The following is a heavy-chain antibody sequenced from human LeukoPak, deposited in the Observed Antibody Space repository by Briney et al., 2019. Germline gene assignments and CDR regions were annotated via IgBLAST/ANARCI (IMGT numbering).Heavy chain of an antibody. V-gene: IGHV3-11*01. J-gene: IGHJ4*02. CDR3: ARAGWLRLNYFDY. CDR2: ISSIGSTI. D-gene: IGHD5-12*01. CDR1: GFTFSDYY. Sequence: GGSLRLSCAASGFTFSDYYMSWIRQAPGKGLGWVSYISSIGSTIYYADSVKGRFTISRDNAKNSLYLQMNSLRAEDTAVYYCARAGWLRLNYFDYWGQGTLVTVSS.